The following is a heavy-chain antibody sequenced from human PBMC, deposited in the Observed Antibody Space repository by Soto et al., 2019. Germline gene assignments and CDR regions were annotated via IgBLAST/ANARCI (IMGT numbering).Heavy chain of an antibody. J-gene: IGHJ4*02. D-gene: IGHD2-15*01. CDR1: GGSISSSSYY. Sequence: SVTLSHTCTVAGGSISSSSYYWGWIRQPPGKGLEWIGSIYYSGSTYYNPSLKSRVTISVDTSKNQFSLKLSSVTAADTAVYYCARHTPAISISDHWGQGTLVTVSS. CDR3: ARHTPAISISDH. CDR2: IYYSGST. V-gene: IGHV4-39*01.